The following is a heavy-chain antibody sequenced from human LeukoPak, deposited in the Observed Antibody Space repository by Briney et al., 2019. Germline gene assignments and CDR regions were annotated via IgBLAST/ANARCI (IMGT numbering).Heavy chain of an antibody. CDR1: GFTFSSYA. J-gene: IGHJ4*02. Sequence: GESLRLSCAASGFTFSSYAMHWVRQAPGKGLEWVAVLSDDGNKEYYADSVKGRFTISRDNSKNTLYLQMNSLSAEDTAVYYCAKVGTNFLRYHFDSWGRGTLVTVSS. D-gene: IGHD1-1*01. CDR3: AKVGTNFLRYHFDS. V-gene: IGHV3-30-3*01. CDR2: LSDDGNKE.